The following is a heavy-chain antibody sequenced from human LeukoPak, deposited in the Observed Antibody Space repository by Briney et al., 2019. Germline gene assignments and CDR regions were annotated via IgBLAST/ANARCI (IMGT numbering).Heavy chain of an antibody. CDR3: ARGRGISGWYGAFDY. J-gene: IGHJ4*02. Sequence: PETLSLTSALYRGSFSGYYLRWIRHTPRQGLEWVGEINHSGSTNYNPSLKSRVTISVDTSNNQFSLKLSSVTAADTAVYYCARGRGISGWYGAFDYWGQGTLGTVSS. V-gene: IGHV4-34*01. D-gene: IGHD6-13*01. CDR1: RGSFSGYY. CDR2: INHSGST.